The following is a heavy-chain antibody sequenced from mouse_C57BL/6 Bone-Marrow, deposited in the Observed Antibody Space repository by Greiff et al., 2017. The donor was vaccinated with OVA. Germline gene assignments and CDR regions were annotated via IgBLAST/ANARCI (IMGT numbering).Heavy chain of an antibody. Sequence: QVQLQQSGAELVRPGTSVKVSCKASGYAFTNYLIEWVKQRPGQGLEWIGVINPGSGGTNYNEKFKGKATLTADKSSSTAYMQLSSLTSEDSAVYFCARRTYYSNSHWYFDVWGTGTTVTVSS. CDR2: INPGSGGT. V-gene: IGHV1-54*01. CDR3: ARRTYYSNSHWYFDV. J-gene: IGHJ1*03. D-gene: IGHD2-5*01. CDR1: GYAFTNYL.